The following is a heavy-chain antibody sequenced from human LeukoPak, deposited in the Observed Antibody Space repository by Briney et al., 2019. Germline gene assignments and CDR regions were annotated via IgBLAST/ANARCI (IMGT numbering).Heavy chain of an antibody. CDR3: GKERSSSGSDFEY. CDR2: ISYDGSNK. D-gene: IGHD3-10*01. J-gene: IGHJ4*02. CDR1: GFTFSSHA. Sequence: PGRSLRLSCAASGFTFSSHAVHWVRQAPGKGLEWVAVISYDGSNKHYADSVKGRFTISRDNSKNTLYLQMNSLRVEDSAVYYCGKERSSSGSDFEYRGQGTLVTVSS. V-gene: IGHV3-30-3*01.